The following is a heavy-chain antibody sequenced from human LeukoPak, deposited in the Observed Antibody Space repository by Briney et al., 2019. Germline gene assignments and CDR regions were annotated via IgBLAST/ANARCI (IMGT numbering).Heavy chain of an antibody. J-gene: IGHJ5*02. V-gene: IGHV1-69*04. CDR3: AGGILTGYYSDDP. CDR2: IIPILGIA. CDR1: GGTFSSYA. Sequence: ASVKVSCKASGGTFSSYAISWVRQAPGHGLEWMGRIIPILGIANYAQKFQGRVTITADKSTSTAYMELSSLRSEDTAVYYCAGGILTGYYSDDPWGQGTLVTVSS. D-gene: IGHD3-9*01.